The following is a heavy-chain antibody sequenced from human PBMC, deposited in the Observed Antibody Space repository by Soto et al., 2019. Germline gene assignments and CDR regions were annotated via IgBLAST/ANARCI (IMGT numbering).Heavy chain of an antibody. CDR1: GDTFDTFA. CDR2: IIPIFRTP. D-gene: IGHD1-1*01. CDR3: ARDKAREQLGGNYYCPLDV. V-gene: IGHV1-69*12. J-gene: IGHJ6*02. Sequence: QVQLVQSGAEVVKPGSSVKVSCKASGDTFDTFAISWVRQAPGQGLEWMGGIIPIFRTPDYGQKFQDRVTITADESTSTAYMELSSLRSEDTAVYYCARDKAREQLGGNYYCPLDVWGQGTTVTVSS.